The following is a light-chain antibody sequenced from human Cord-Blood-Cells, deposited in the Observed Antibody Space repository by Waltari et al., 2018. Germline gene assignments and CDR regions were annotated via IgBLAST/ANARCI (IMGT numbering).Light chain of an antibody. Sequence: QSALTQPPSASGSPGQSVTISCPGTSSDVGGYNYVSWYQQHPGKAPNLMIYEVSKRPSGVPDRFSGSKSGNTASLTVSGLQAEDEADYYCSSYAGSNNFEVFGGGTKLTVL. J-gene: IGLJ3*02. CDR2: EVS. CDR3: SSYAGSNNFEV. CDR1: SSDVGGYNY. V-gene: IGLV2-8*01.